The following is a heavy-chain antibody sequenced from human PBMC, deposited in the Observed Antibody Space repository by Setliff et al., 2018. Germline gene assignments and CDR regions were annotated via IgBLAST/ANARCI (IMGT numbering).Heavy chain of an antibody. D-gene: IGHD6-13*01. Sequence: SETLSLTCAVSGYSISSGYYWGWIRQPPGKGLEWIGSVHSSGSTYYNPSLKSRVTISVDTSRNQFSLQLTSVTAADTAVYYCVRLRQQLVYYYHMDVWGKGTTVTVSS. V-gene: IGHV4-38-2*01. J-gene: IGHJ6*03. CDR3: VRLRQQLVYYYHMDV. CDR1: GYSISSGYY. CDR2: VHSSGST.